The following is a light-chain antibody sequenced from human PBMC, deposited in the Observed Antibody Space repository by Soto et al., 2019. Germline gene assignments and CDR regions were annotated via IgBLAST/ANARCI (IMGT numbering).Light chain of an antibody. CDR1: QSVSSSY. Sequence: EIVLTQSPGTLSLSPGERATLSCRASQSVSSSYLAWYQQKPGQAPRLLIYGASSRATGIPDRFSESGSGTHFPLTISSLEPEDFAVYYCKQYGSSRSTFGQGTKVDIK. CDR3: KQYGSSRST. CDR2: GAS. J-gene: IGKJ1*01. V-gene: IGKV3-20*01.